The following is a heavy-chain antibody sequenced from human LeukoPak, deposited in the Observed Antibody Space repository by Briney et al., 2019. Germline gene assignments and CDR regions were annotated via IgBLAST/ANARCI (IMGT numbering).Heavy chain of an antibody. CDR2: ISGSGSST. CDR3: AKTYGGSSCSDFDY. V-gene: IGHV3-23*01. CDR1: GFTFTSYL. D-gene: IGHD2-15*01. Sequence: PGGSLRLSCMAPGFTFTSYLLDGVGQAPGKGLEWVSGISGSGSSTYYADSVKGRFTIATYKSKNTLHLQRNSLRAEDTAVYYCAKTYGGSSCSDFDYWGQGTLVTVSS. J-gene: IGHJ4*02.